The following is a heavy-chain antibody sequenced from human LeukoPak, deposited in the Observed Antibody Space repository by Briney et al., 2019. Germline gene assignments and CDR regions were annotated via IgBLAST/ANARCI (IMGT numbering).Heavy chain of an antibody. CDR2: INPNSGGT. J-gene: IGHJ6*02. Sequence: ASVKVSCEASGYTFTGYYMHWVRQAPGQGLEWMGWINPNSGGTNYAQKFQGRVTMTGDTSISTAYMELSRLRSDDTAVYYCARDLIYSSSLTPLYYYYGMDVWGQGTTVTVSS. CDR1: GYTFTGYY. V-gene: IGHV1-2*02. CDR3: ARDLIYSSSLTPLYYYYGMDV. D-gene: IGHD6-13*01.